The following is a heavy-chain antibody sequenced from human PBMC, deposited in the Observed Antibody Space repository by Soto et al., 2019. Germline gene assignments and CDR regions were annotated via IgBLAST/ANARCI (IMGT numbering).Heavy chain of an antibody. D-gene: IGHD6-13*01. Sequence: PSETLSLTCNVSGGSMTNYYWSCIRQPPGKGLEWIGYIHDSGNTNYNPSLKSRVFISVDTSRNQFSLKLSSVTAADTAVYYCARVEAQQQLGNWFDPWGQGTLVTVS. V-gene: IGHV4-59*01. CDR3: ARVEAQQQLGNWFDP. CDR1: GGSMTNYY. CDR2: IHDSGNT. J-gene: IGHJ5*02.